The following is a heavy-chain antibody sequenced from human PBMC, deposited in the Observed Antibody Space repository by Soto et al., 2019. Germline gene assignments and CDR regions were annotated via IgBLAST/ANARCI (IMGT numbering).Heavy chain of an antibody. CDR2: IYYSGST. D-gene: IGHD3-3*01. Sequence: GSLRLSCAASGFTFSSYSMSWIRQPPGKGLEWIGYIYYSGSTNYNPSLKSRVTISVDTSKNQFSLKLSSVSAADTAVYYCARDGSRYDFWSGPYYFDYWGQGTLVTVSS. V-gene: IGHV4-59*01. CDR1: GFTFSSYS. J-gene: IGHJ4*02. CDR3: ARDGSRYDFWSGPYYFDY.